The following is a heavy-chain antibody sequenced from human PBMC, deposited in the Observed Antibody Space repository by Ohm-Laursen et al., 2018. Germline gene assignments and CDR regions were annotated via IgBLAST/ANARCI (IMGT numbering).Heavy chain of an antibody. CDR2: INHSGST. J-gene: IGHJ4*02. CDR3: ARLLGGSSWYPDY. CDR1: GGSFSGYY. Sequence: GTLSLTCPVYGGSFSGYYWSWIRQPPGKGLEWIGEINHSGSTNYNPSLKSRVTISLDTSKNQFSLKLSSVTAAETAVYYCARLLGGSSWYPDYWGQGTLLTVSS. D-gene: IGHD6-13*01. V-gene: IGHV4-34*01.